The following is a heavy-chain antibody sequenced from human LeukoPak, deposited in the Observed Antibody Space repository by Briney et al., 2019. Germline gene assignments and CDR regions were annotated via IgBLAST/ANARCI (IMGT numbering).Heavy chain of an antibody. Sequence: GASVKVSCKASGYTFTSYDINWVRQATGQGLEWMGWMNPNSGNTGYAQKFQGRVTITRNTSISTAYMELSSLRSEDTAVYYCARLGGDYDSSGYYYFFDYWGQGTLVTVSS. D-gene: IGHD3-22*01. CDR3: ARLGGDYDSSGYYYFFDY. V-gene: IGHV1-8*03. J-gene: IGHJ4*02. CDR1: GYTFTSYD. CDR2: MNPNSGNT.